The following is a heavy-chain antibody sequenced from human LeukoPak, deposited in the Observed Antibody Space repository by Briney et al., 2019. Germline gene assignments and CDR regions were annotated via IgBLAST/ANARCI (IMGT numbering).Heavy chain of an antibody. Sequence: SQALSLTCALCGDSVSSNSAAWNWIRQSPSRVLEWLGRTYYRSKWYNDYAVPVKSRITINPDTSKNQFSLQLNSVTPEDTAVYYCARASIAVADAFDIWGQGTMVTVSS. CDR2: TYYRSKWYN. V-gene: IGHV6-1*01. CDR3: ARASIAVADAFDI. CDR1: GDSVSSNSAA. J-gene: IGHJ3*02. D-gene: IGHD6-19*01.